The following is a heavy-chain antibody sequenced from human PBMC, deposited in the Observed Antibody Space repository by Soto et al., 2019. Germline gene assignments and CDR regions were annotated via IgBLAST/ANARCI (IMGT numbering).Heavy chain of an antibody. D-gene: IGHD2-15*01. CDR3: ARVDCSGGSCYKYYYYYYYMDV. J-gene: IGHJ6*03. Sequence: KKPRASVKVSCKASGYTFTSYGISWVRQAPGQGLEWMGWISAYNGNTNYAQKLQGRVTMTTDTSTSTAYMELRSLRSDDTAVYYCARVDCSGGSCYKYYYYYYYMDVWGKGTTVTVSS. V-gene: IGHV1-18*01. CDR1: GYTFTSYG. CDR2: ISAYNGNT.